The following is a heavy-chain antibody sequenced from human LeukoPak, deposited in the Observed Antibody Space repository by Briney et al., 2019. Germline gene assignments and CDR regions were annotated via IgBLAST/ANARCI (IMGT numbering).Heavy chain of an antibody. Sequence: PSETLSLTCTVSGGSISSGSYYWSWIRQPAGKGLEWIGRIYTSGSTNYNPSLKSRVAISVDTSKNQFSLRLNSVTAADTAVYYCARGRDGYNFLNRGEYYYFDYWGQGTLVTASS. V-gene: IGHV4-61*02. CDR2: IYTSGST. CDR3: ARGRDGYNFLNRGEYYYFDY. D-gene: IGHD5-24*01. J-gene: IGHJ4*02. CDR1: GGSISSGSYY.